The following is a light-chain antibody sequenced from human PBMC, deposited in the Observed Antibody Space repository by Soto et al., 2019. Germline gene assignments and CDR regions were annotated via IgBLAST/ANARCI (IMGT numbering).Light chain of an antibody. V-gene: IGKV3-20*01. Sequence: ETVWTQSPGTLSLSPGERATLSCRASQSVSSSYLAWYQQKPGQAPRLLIYGASSRATGIPDRFSGSGSGTDFTLTISRLEPEDFAVYYCQQYVSSPPSWAFGQGTKVEI. J-gene: IGKJ1*01. CDR3: QQYVSSPPSWA. CDR1: QSVSSSY. CDR2: GAS.